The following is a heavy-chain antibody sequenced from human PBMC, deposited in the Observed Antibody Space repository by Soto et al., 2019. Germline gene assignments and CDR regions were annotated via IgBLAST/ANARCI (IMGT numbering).Heavy chain of an antibody. V-gene: IGHV4-39*01. CDR1: GGSISSSSYY. J-gene: IGHJ4*02. CDR3: ARRGQGVDY. CDR2: IYYSGST. Sequence: QLQLQESGPGLVKPSETLSLTCTVSGGSISSSSYYLGWIRQPPGKGLAWIGSIYYSGSTYYNPSLKSRVTISVAASKNQFSLKLSAVTAADTAVYYCARRGQGVDYGGQGTLVTVSS.